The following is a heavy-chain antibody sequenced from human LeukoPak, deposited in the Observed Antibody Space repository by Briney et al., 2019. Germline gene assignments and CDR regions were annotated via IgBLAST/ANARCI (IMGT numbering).Heavy chain of an antibody. Sequence: PGGSLRLSCAASGFRFSDYYMSWIRQAPGKGLEWIAYISSCGSIIYYADSVRGRFTISRDTAKQSLFLQMNSLRAEDTAVYYCARDVRVPALFDSWGQGTLVTVSS. D-gene: IGHD2-2*01. CDR2: ISSCGSII. J-gene: IGHJ4*02. CDR1: GFRFSDYY. V-gene: IGHV3-11*01. CDR3: ARDVRVPALFDS.